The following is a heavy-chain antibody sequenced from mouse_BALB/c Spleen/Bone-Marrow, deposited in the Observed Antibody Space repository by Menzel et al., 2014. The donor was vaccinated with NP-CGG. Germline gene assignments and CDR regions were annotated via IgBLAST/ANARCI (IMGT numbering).Heavy chain of an antibody. CDR2: IDPENGDT. D-gene: IGHD2-14*01. J-gene: IGHJ1*01. CDR3: NRYDWYFDV. CDR1: GYNIKDYY. Sequence: TXSGYNIKDYYMHWVKQRPEQGLEWIGWIDPENGDTEYDPKFQGKATMTADTSSNXAXXQLSSLTSEDTAVYYCNRYDWYFDVWGAGTTVTVSS. V-gene: IGHV14-4*02.